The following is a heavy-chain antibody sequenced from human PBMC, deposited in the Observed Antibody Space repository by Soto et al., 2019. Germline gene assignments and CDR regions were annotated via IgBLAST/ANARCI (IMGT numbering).Heavy chain of an antibody. CDR2: IYYSGST. Sequence: SETLSLTCTVSGGSISSYYWSWIRQPPGKGLEWIGYIYYSGSTNYNPSLKSRVTISVDTSKNQFSLKLSSVTAADTAVYYCARATYYYDSSGYSKFHDYWGQGTLVTVS. CDR1: GGSISSYY. V-gene: IGHV4-59*01. D-gene: IGHD3-22*01. J-gene: IGHJ4*02. CDR3: ARATYYYDSSGYSKFHDY.